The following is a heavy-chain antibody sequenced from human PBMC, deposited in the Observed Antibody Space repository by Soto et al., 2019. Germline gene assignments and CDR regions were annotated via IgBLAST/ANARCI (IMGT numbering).Heavy chain of an antibody. CDR2: INPSGGST. CDR3: ARLLRSQNYFDY. V-gene: IGHV1-46*01. CDR1: GYTCTSYD. Sequence: ASVKVSCKASGYTCTSYDMHWVRQAPGQGLEWMGIINPSGGSTSYAQKFQGRVTMTRDTSTSTVYMELSSLRSEDTAVYYCARLLRSQNYFDYWGQGTLVSVSS. J-gene: IGHJ4*02. D-gene: IGHD6-13*01.